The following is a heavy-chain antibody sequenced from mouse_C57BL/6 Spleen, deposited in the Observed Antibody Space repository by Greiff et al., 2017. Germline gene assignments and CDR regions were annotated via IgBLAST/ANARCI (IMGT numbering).Heavy chain of an antibody. CDR1: GYTFTSYW. Sequence: QVQLQQPGAELVKPGASVKLSCKASGYTFTSYWMHWVKQRPGRGLEWIGRIDPNSGGTKYNEKFKSKATLTVDKPASTAYMQLSSLTSEDSAVYYCARRDYGSSYGAWFAYWGQGTLVTVSA. CDR2: IDPNSGGT. V-gene: IGHV1-72*01. J-gene: IGHJ3*01. D-gene: IGHD1-1*01. CDR3: ARRDYGSSYGAWFAY.